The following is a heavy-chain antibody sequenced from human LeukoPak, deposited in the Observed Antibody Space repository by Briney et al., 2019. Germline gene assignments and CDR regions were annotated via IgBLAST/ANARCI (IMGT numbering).Heavy chain of an antibody. CDR2: INPNSGGT. V-gene: IGHV1-2*06. Sequence: ASVKVSCKASGYTFTGYYMHWVRQAPGQGLEWMGRINPNSGGTNYAQKFQGRVTMTRDTSISTAYMELSRLRSDDTAVYYCATMTMCSGGSCYSYYFDYWGQGTLVTVSS. J-gene: IGHJ4*02. CDR1: GYTFTGYY. CDR3: ATMTMCSGGSCYSYYFDY. D-gene: IGHD2-15*01.